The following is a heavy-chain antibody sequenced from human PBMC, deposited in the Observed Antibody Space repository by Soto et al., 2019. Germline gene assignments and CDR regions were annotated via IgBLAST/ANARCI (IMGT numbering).Heavy chain of an antibody. CDR2: IYYSGST. CDR3: ARDQGLAAPINWFAP. Sequence: GGASETLSLTCTVSGGSISSYYWSWIRQPPGKGLEWIGYIYYSGSTNYNPSLKSRVTISVDTSKNQFSLKLSSVTAADTAVYYCARDQGLAAPINWFAPWGQGTLVTVSS. D-gene: IGHD6-13*01. V-gene: IGHV4-59*01. CDR1: GGSISSYY. J-gene: IGHJ5*02.